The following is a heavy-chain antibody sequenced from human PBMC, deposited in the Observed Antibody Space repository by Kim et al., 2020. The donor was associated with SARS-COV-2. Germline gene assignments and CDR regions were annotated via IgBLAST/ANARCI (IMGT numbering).Heavy chain of an antibody. Sequence: SPSFQGQVTISADKSINTAYLQWSSLRASDTAMYYCARRYYDSSGFEYFDYWGQGTLVTVSS. D-gene: IGHD3-22*01. CDR3: ARRYYDSSGFEYFDY. V-gene: IGHV5-51*01. J-gene: IGHJ4*02.